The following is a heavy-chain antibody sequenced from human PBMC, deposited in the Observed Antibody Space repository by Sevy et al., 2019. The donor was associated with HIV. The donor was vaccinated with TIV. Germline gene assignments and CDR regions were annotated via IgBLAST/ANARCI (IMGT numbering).Heavy chain of an antibody. Sequence: GGSLRLSCAASGFTFSSYSMNWVRQAPGKGLEWVSSISSSSSYIYYADSVKGRFTISRDNAKNSLYLQMNSLRAEDTAVYYCAGWVHCSSTSCYAGNAFDIWGQGTLVTVSS. V-gene: IGHV3-21*01. CDR2: ISSSSSYI. J-gene: IGHJ3*02. CDR1: GFTFSSYS. D-gene: IGHD2-2*01. CDR3: AGWVHCSSTSCYAGNAFDI.